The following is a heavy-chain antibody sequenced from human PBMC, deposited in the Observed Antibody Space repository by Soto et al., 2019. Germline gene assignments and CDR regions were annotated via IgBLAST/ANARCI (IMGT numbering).Heavy chain of an antibody. J-gene: IGHJ5*02. Sequence: PSETLSLTCAVYGGSFSGYYWSWIRQPPGKGLEWIGEINHSGSTNYNPSLKSRVTISVDTSKNQFSLKLSSVTAADTAVYYFARSYYDYIWGSYRPGNWFDPWGQGTLVTVSS. CDR1: GGSFSGYY. V-gene: IGHV4-34*01. CDR3: ARSYYDYIWGSYRPGNWFDP. CDR2: INHSGST. D-gene: IGHD3-16*02.